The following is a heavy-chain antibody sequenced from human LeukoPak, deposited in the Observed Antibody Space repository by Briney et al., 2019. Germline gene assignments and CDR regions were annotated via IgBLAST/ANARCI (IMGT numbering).Heavy chain of an antibody. J-gene: IGHJ4*02. CDR1: GDSISSSY. CDR3: ATAGRVGITGTVLDY. CDR2: IDYSGST. V-gene: IGHV4-59*01. Sequence: SSETLSLTCTVSGDSISSSYWSWIRQPPGKGLEWIGYIDYSGSTNYIPSLKSRVTISVDTSKPQFSLKLGSVTAADTAVYYCATAGRVGITGTVLDYWGQGTLVTVSS. D-gene: IGHD1-20*01.